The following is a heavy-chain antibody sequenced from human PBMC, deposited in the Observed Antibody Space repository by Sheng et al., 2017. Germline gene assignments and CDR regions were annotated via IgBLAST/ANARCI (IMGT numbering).Heavy chain of an antibody. V-gene: IGHV3-48*03. J-gene: IGHJ3*02. CDR1: GFTFSSYE. CDR3: ARASRDAFDI. Sequence: EVQLLESGGGLVQPGGSLRLSCAASGFTFSSYEMNWVRQAPGKGLEWVSHISGSGSTRYYADSVKGRFTISRDNAKNSLYLQMYSLRAEDTAIYYCARASRDAFDIWGQGTMVTVSS. CDR2: ISGSGSTR.